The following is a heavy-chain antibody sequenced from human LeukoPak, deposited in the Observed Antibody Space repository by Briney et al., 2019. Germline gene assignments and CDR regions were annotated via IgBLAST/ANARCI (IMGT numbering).Heavy chain of an antibody. CDR2: INHSGST. CDR1: GGSFSDYY. CDR3: ARGRFQRCFMVTPFDP. D-gene: IGHD4-23*01. Sequence: SETLSLTCAVYGGSFSDYYWSWIRQPPGKWLEWIGKINHSGSTNYNPSLKSRVTISVDTSKKQFSLKLSSVTAADTAVYYYARGRFQRCFMVTPFDPWGQGTLVTVSS. V-gene: IGHV4-34*01. J-gene: IGHJ5*02.